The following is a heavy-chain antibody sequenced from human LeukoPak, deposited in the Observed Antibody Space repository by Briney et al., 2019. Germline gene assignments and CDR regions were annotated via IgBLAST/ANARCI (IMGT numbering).Heavy chain of an antibody. J-gene: IGHJ4*02. CDR2: ISASGSTT. D-gene: IGHD6-19*01. CDR1: GFTFTDYA. Sequence: GGSLRLSCAASGFTFTDYAMGWVRQAPGQGLEWASTISASGSTTYYADSVRGRFTISRDNSKNTLTLQMSSLRAEDTAVYYCAKARTPYNSGFDYWGQGTLVAVSS. CDR3: AKARTPYNSGFDY. V-gene: IGHV3-23*01.